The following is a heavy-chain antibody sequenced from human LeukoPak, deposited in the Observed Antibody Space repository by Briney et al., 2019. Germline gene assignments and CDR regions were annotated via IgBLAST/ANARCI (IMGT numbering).Heavy chain of an antibody. CDR1: GGSISSSSYY. Sequence: SETLSLTCTVSGGSISSSSYYWGWIRQPPGKGLEWIGSIYYSGSTYYNPSLKSRVTISVDTSKNQFSLKLSSVTAADTAVYYCASSCSSTSCYSGGQNYMDVWGKGTTVTVSS. CDR3: ASSCSSTSCYSGGQNYMDV. CDR2: IYYSGST. D-gene: IGHD2-2*01. V-gene: IGHV4-39*01. J-gene: IGHJ6*03.